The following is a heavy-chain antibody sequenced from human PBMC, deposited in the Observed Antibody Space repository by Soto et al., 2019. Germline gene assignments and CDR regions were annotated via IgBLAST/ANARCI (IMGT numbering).Heavy chain of an antibody. CDR3: ARERTSLFDYDILTGYSNYYYYMDV. Sequence: SQTLSLTCTVSGGSISSYYWSWIRQPPGKGLEWIGYIYYSGSTNYNPSLKSRVTISVDTSKNQFSLKLSSVTAADTAVYYCARERTSLFDYDILTGYSNYYYYMDVWGKGTTVTVSS. CDR2: IYYSGST. J-gene: IGHJ6*03. CDR1: GGSISSYY. D-gene: IGHD3-9*01. V-gene: IGHV4-59*01.